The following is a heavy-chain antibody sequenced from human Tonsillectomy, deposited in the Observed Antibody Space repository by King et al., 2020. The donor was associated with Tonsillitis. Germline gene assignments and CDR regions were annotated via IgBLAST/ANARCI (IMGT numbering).Heavy chain of an antibody. D-gene: IGHD6-13*01. J-gene: IGHJ4*02. CDR2: ISYDGTNK. CDR1: GFTFSSYG. CDR3: AKDGRTSSGYYRFPDY. Sequence: VQLVESGGGVVQPGRSLRLSCVASGFTFSSYGMHWVRQAPGKGLEWVAVISYDGTNKYNADSVKGRITISKDNSKNTLFLQMNSLRAEDTAVYYCAKDGRTSSGYYRFPDYWGQGTLVTVSS. V-gene: IGHV3-30*18.